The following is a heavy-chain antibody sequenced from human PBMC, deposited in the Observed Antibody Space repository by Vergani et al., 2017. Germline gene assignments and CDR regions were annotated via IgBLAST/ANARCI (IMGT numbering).Heavy chain of an antibody. Sequence: EVQVVQSGGGLVKPGGSLRLSCAASGFTFSSYAMSWVRQAPGKGLEWVSAISGSGGSTYYADSVKGRFTISRDNSNNTLYLQMNSLRAEVTAVYYCAKVSYDIWSGYSQEFDYWGQGTLVTVSS. CDR1: GFTFSSYA. J-gene: IGHJ4*02. D-gene: IGHD3-3*01. CDR2: ISGSGGST. V-gene: IGHV3-23*04. CDR3: AKVSYDIWSGYSQEFDY.